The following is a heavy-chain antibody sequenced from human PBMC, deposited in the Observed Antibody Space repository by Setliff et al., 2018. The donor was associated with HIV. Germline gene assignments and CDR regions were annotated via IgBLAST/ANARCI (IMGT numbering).Heavy chain of an antibody. V-gene: IGHV4-59*01. Sequence: SETLSLTCTVSNGSINTYYWSWIRQSPGKGLEWIGYINYSGTTNYNPALSSRVTISLDPSKNHFSLKVKSVTATDTAVYYCARGTGSYSSGWYWGDAIDMWGQGTMVTVSS. CDR2: INYSGTT. CDR1: NGSINTYY. CDR3: ARGTGSYSSGWYWGDAIDM. D-gene: IGHD6-19*01. J-gene: IGHJ3*02.